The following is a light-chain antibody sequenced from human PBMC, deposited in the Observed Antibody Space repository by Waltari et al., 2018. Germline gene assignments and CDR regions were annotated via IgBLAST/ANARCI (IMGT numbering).Light chain of an antibody. V-gene: IGKV3-20*01. J-gene: IGKJ1*01. CDR1: RSFSSTY. Sequence: EFVLTQSPGTLSLSPGQRATLSCRASRSFSSTYLAWYQQKPGQAPRLLIYGASRRATGIPDRFSGSGSGTDFTLTISRLEPEDSAVYFCQQYVGAPRTFGQGTKVEIK. CDR3: QQYVGAPRT. CDR2: GAS.